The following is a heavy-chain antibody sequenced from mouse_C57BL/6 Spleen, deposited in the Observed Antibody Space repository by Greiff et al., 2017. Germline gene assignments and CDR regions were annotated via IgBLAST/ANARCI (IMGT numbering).Heavy chain of an antibody. CDR3: ARDYYGSSLFDY. J-gene: IGHJ2*01. V-gene: IGHV5-4*01. CDR1: GFTFSSYA. D-gene: IGHD1-1*01. CDR2: ISDGGSYT. Sequence: EVKLVESGGGLVKPGGSLKLSCAASGFTFSSYAMSWVRQTPEKRLEWVATISDGGSYTYYPDNVKGRFTISRDKAKNNLYLQMSHLKSEDTAMYYCARDYYGSSLFDYWGQGTTLTVSS.